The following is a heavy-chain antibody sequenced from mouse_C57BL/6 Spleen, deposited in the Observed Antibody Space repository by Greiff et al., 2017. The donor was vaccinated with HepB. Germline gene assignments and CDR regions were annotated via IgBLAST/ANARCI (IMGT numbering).Heavy chain of an antibody. J-gene: IGHJ1*03. D-gene: IGHD1-1*01. Sequence: EVQRVESGGGLVKPGGSLKLSCAASGFTFSDYGMHWVRQAPEKGLEWVAYISSGSSTIYYADTVKGRFTISRDNAKNTLFLQMTSLRSEDTAMYYCASCGSSPYWYFDVWGTGTTVTVSS. CDR3: ASCGSSPYWYFDV. V-gene: IGHV5-17*01. CDR2: ISSGSSTI. CDR1: GFTFSDYG.